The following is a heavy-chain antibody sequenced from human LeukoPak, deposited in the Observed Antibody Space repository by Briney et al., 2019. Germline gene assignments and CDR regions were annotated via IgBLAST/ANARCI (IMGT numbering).Heavy chain of an antibody. V-gene: IGHV4-4*02. CDR1: GASVSSNTW. J-gene: IGHJ4*02. CDR2: IHQSGGR. Sequence: SETLSLTCAVSGASVSSNTWWSWVRQSPQKGLEWIGEIHQSGGRNYNPSLNSRVTVSMDKSNNQVSLKLTSVTAADTAVYFCARDPAAGIETLDYWGQGILVTVSS. D-gene: IGHD6-25*01. CDR3: ARDPAAGIETLDY.